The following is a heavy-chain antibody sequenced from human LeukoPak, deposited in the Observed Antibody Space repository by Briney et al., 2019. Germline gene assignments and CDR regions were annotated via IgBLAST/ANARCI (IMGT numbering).Heavy chain of an antibody. CDR3: SSHDYPLFEC. CDR2: IKTKSDGGTK. CDR1: GFTFSDAW. V-gene: IGHV3-15*01. D-gene: IGHD4/OR15-4a*01. J-gene: IGHJ4*02. Sequence: GGSLRPSCAASGFTFSDAWMSWVRQAPGKGLEWVGRIKTKSDGGTKDYPASVKGRFPISRDDSKNILYLQMNSLKIEDTAVYYCSSHDYPLFECWGQGTLVTVSS.